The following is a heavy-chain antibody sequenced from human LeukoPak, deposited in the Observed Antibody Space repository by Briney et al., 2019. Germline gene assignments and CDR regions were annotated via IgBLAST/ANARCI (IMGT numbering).Heavy chain of an antibody. CDR1: GFTFSSYG. V-gene: IGHV3-30*02. Sequence: GGSLRLSCAASGFTFSSYGMHWVRQAPGKGLEWVAFIQFDGTNKRYADSVKGRFTISRDNSKNTLYLQMNSVRAEETAVYYCAKDGLRGPMMAYYFDYWGQGTLVAVSS. D-gene: IGHD4-17*01. J-gene: IGHJ4*02. CDR3: AKDGLRGPMMAYYFDY. CDR2: IQFDGTNK.